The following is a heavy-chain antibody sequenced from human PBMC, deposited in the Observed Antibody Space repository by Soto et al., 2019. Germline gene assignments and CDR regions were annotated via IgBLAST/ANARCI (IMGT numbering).Heavy chain of an antibody. J-gene: IGHJ4*02. CDR2: IYYSGST. CDR1: GGSISSYY. Sequence: PSETLSLTCTVSGGSISSYYWSWIRQPPGKGLEWIGYIYYSGSTNYNPSLKSRVTISVDTSKNQFSLKLSSVTAADTAVYYCARYNDFWSGYYHDYWGQGTLVTVS. D-gene: IGHD3-3*01. CDR3: ARYNDFWSGYYHDY. V-gene: IGHV4-59*01.